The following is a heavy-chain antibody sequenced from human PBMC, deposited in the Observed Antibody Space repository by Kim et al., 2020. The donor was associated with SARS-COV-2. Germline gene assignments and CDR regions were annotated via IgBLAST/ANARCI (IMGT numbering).Heavy chain of an antibody. CDR2: IIPIFGTA. V-gene: IGHV1-69*13. CDR1: GGTFSSYA. D-gene: IGHD3-3*01. CDR3: ARGAAYYDFWSGYYTSYGMDV. Sequence: SVKVSCKASGGTFSSYAISWVRQAPGQGLEWMGGIIPIFGTANYAQKFQGRVTITADESTSTAYMELSSLRSEDTAVYYCARGAAYYDFWSGYYTSYGMDVWGQGTTVTVSS. J-gene: IGHJ6*02.